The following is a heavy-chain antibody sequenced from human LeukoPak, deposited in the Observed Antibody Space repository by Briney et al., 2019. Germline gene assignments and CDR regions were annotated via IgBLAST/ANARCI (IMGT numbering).Heavy chain of an antibody. CDR2: ISYSGST. D-gene: IGHD4-17*01. V-gene: IGHV4-59*11. J-gene: IGHJ3*02. CDR3: ARSGDYGIDAFDI. Sequence: SETLSLTCTVSGGSISSHYWNWIRQPPGKGLEWIGYISYSGSTYYNPSLKSRVTISVDRSKNQFSLKLSSVTAADTAVYYCARSGDYGIDAFDIWGQGTMVTVSS. CDR1: GGSISSHY.